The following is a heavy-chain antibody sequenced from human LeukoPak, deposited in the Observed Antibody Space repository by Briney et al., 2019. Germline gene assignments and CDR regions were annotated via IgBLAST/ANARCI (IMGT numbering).Heavy chain of an antibody. V-gene: IGHV3-21*01. D-gene: IGHD4-17*01. CDR2: ISSSSSYI. CDR3: ARDPRGDYNLDY. J-gene: IGHJ4*02. CDR1: GFTFSSYS. Sequence: GGSLRLSXAASGFTFSSYSMNWVRQAPGKGLEWVSSISSSSSYIYYADSVKGRFTISRDNAKNSLYLQMNSLRAEDTAVYYCARDPRGDYNLDYWGQGTLVTVSS.